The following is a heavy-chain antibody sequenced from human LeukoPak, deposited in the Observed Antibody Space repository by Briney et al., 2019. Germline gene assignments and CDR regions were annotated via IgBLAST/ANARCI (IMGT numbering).Heavy chain of an antibody. CDR2: INHSGGT. CDR3: ARTQSSGYSSGWVRY. D-gene: IGHD6-19*01. Sequence: KPSETLSLTCAVYGGFFSGYYWSWIRQPPGKGLEWIGEINHSGGTNYNPSLKSRVTISVDTSKNQFSLKLSSVTAADTAVYYCARTQSSGYSSGWVRYWGQGTLVTVSS. J-gene: IGHJ4*02. CDR1: GGFFSGYY. V-gene: IGHV4-34*01.